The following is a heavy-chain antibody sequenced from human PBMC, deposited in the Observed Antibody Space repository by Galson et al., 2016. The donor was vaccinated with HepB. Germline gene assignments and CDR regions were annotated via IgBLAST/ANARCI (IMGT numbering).Heavy chain of an antibody. D-gene: IGHD1-26*01. Sequence: SLRLSCAASGFTFSSFWMSWVRQAPGKGLERVANIHQDGGQRYYGDSVKGRFTVSRDNAKNSLYLHMNSLRVDDTALYYCARRMLVGAGFDYGGQGALVTVSS. V-gene: IGHV3-7*04. J-gene: IGHJ4*02. CDR1: GFTFSSFW. CDR2: IHQDGGQR. CDR3: ARRMLVGAGFDY.